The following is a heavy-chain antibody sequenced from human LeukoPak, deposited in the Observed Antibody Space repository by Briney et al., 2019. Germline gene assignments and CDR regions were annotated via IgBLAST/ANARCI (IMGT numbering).Heavy chain of an antibody. CDR3: ASQWTIFDAFDI. Sequence: TSETLSLTCTVSGYSISSGYYWGWIRQPPGKGLEWIGNIFHSGSTHYNPSLKSRVTISVDTSNNQFSLKLSSVTAADMAVYYCASQWTIFDAFDIWGQGTMVTVSS. CDR2: IFHSGST. D-gene: IGHD2-8*01. V-gene: IGHV4-38-2*02. CDR1: GYSISSGYY. J-gene: IGHJ3*02.